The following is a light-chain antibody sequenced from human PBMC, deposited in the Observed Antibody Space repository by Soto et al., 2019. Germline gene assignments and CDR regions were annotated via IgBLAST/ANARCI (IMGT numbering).Light chain of an antibody. CDR2: GAS. CDR1: QSFSTRS. CDR3: QQYDSSPRT. J-gene: IGKJ1*01. V-gene: IGKV3-20*01. Sequence: EIVLTQSPGTLSLSPGERATLSCRASQSFSTRSVGWYQQKPGQAPRLLNSGASSRAADIPDRFSGSGSGTAFTLTIHGLEPEAFAVYYCQQYDSSPRTFGQGTKVDVK.